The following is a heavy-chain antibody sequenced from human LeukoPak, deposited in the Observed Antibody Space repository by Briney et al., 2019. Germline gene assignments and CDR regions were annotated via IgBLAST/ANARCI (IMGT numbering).Heavy chain of an antibody. V-gene: IGHV1-69*01. CDR3: ARDRRNYYDSSGYYYTLDY. J-gene: IGHJ4*02. Sequence: SVKVSCKASGGTFSSYAISWARQAPGQGLGWMGGIIPIFGTANYAQKFQGRVTITADESTSTAYMELSSLRSEDTAVYYCARDRRNYYDSSGYYYTLDYWGQGTLVTVSS. CDR2: IIPIFGTA. D-gene: IGHD3-22*01. CDR1: GGTFSSYA.